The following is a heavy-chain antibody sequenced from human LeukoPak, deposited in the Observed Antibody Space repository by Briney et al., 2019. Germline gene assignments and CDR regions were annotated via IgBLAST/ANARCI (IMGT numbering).Heavy chain of an antibody. J-gene: IGHJ4*02. CDR3: ATYRQVLLPFES. Sequence: GGSLRLSCATSGFTFSNYAMSWVRQAPGKGLEWVSSIFPSGGEIHYADSVRGRFTISRDNSKSTLSLQMNSLRAEDTAIYYCATYRQVLLPFESWGQGTLVTVSS. CDR2: IFPSGGEI. D-gene: IGHD2-8*02. V-gene: IGHV3-23*01. CDR1: GFTFSNYA.